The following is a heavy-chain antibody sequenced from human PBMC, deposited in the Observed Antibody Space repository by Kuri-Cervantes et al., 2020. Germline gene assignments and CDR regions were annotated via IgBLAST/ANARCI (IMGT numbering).Heavy chain of an antibody. J-gene: IGHJ3*02. CDR3: ARPSYCSSTSCLPGAFDI. V-gene: IGHV1-69*13. CDR1: GGTFSSYA. D-gene: IGHD2-2*01. Sequence: SVKISCKASGGTFSSYAISWVRQAPGQGLEWMGGIILIFGTANYAQKFQGRVTITADESTSTAYMALSSLRSEDTAVYYCARPSYCSSTSCLPGAFDIWGQGTMVTVSS. CDR2: IILIFGTA.